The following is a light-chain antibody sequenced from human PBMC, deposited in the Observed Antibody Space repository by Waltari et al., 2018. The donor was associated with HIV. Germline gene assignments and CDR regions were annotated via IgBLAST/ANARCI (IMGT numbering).Light chain of an antibody. Sequence: SYELTQPPSVSVYPGQTARIPCSGDLLPKQYAHWYQQKPGQAPVLVIYKDTERPSGIPERFSGSSSGTTVTLTISGVQPDDEADYYCQSADTSYTSRVFGIGTKVTVL. CDR2: KDT. CDR3: QSADTSYTSRV. J-gene: IGLJ1*01. V-gene: IGLV3-25*03. CDR1: LLPKQY.